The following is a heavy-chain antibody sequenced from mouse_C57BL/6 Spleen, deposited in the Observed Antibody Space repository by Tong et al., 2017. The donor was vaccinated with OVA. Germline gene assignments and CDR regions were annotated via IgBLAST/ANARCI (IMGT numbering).Heavy chain of an antibody. Sequence: VQLQESGAELMKPGASVKLSCKATGYTFTGYWIEWVKQRPGHGLEWIGRIDPANGNTKYAPKFQGKATITADTSSNTAYLQLSSLTSEDTAIYYCASIYYDYDGFAYWGQGTLVTVSA. CDR1: GYTFTGYW. D-gene: IGHD2-4*01. CDR3: ASIYYDYDGFAY. J-gene: IGHJ3*01. CDR2: IDPANGNT. V-gene: IGHV1-9*01.